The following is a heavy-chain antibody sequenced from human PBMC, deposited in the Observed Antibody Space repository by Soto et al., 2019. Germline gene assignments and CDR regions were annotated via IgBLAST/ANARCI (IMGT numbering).Heavy chain of an antibody. CDR1: GGTSSSYA. CDR2: IIPIFGTA. Sequence: SVKVSCKASGGTSSSYAISWVRQAPGQGLEWMGGIIPIFGTANYAQMFQGRVTITADESTSTAYMELSSLRSEDTAVYYCAREEGATMAPDYWGQGTPVTVSS. D-gene: IGHD1-26*01. J-gene: IGHJ4*02. V-gene: IGHV1-69*13. CDR3: AREEGATMAPDY.